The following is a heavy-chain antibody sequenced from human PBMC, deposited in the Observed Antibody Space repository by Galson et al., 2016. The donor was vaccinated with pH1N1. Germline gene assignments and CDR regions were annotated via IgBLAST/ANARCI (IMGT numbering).Heavy chain of an antibody. D-gene: IGHD2-21*01. CDR3: ARAVGGQLWYYYYYMDV. CDR2: PYHTGII. V-gene: IGHV4-38-2*02. Sequence: SETLSLTCIVSDYSISSGHYWGWVRQPPGKGLEWIGGPYHTGIIYYNPSLQSRVTISADTSKNQVSLRLTSVTAADTAVYYCARAVGGQLWYYYYYMDVWGKGTTVTVSS. J-gene: IGHJ6*03. CDR1: DYSISSGHY.